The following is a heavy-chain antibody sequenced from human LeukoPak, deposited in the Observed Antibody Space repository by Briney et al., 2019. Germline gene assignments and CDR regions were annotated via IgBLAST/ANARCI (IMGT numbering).Heavy chain of an antibody. Sequence: ASVKVSCKASGYTFTSYGINWVRQAPGQGLEWMGWISAYNDNTNYAQKLQGRVSMTTDTSTSTAYMELRSLRSDDTAVYYCSRDRRDFDYVWGSDYWGQGTLVTVSS. D-gene: IGHD3-16*01. J-gene: IGHJ4*02. CDR1: GYTFTSYG. CDR3: SRDRRDFDYVWGSDY. CDR2: ISAYNDNT. V-gene: IGHV1-18*01.